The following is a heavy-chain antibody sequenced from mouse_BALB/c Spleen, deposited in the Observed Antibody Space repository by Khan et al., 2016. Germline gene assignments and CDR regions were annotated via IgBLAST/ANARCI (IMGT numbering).Heavy chain of an antibody. CDR2: IWAGGST. CDR3: ARDQAYDAMDY. V-gene: IGHV2-9*02. J-gene: IGHJ4*01. CDR1: GFSLTSYG. Sequence: QVQLKESGPGLVAPSQSLSITCTVSGFSLTSYGVHWVRQPPGKGLEWLGVIWAGGSTNYNSALLSRLSISKANSTSQASLKMNSLQTDDTAMYYCARDQAYDAMDYWGQGTSVTVSS.